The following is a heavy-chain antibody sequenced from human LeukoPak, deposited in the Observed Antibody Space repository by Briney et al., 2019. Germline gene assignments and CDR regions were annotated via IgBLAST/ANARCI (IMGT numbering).Heavy chain of an antibody. CDR1: GFTFSSYW. CDR2: INTDGSST. CDR3: ARVEVLRFLEWLFDY. D-gene: IGHD3-3*01. V-gene: IGHV3-74*01. Sequence: PGGSLRLSCAASGFTFSSYWMHWVRQAPGKGLVWVSRINTDGSSTSYADSVKGRFTISRDNAKNTLYLQMNSLRAEDTAVYYCARVEVLRFLEWLFDYWGQGTLVTVSS. J-gene: IGHJ4*02.